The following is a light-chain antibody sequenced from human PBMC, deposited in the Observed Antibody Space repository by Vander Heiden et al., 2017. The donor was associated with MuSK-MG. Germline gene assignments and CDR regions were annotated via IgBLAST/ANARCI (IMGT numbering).Light chain of an antibody. J-gene: IGKJ1*01. CDR3: QHDKNGPWT. Sequence: EIVMTQSPATLSVSPGETVTLSCRASQRISINLVWYQQKPGQAPRLLIFGASTRAPGIPIRFSGRGSGTEFTLTISSLQSEDFAMYYCQHDKNGPWTFGQGTKVE. V-gene: IGKV3-15*01. CDR2: GAS. CDR1: QRISIN.